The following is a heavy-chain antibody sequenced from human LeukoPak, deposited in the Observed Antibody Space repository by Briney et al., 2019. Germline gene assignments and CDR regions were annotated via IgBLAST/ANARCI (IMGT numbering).Heavy chain of an antibody. CDR2: IRYDGSNK. Sequence: GGSLRLSCAASGFTFSSYCMHWVRQAPGKGLEWVAFIRYDGSNKYYADSVKGRFTISRDNSKNTLYLQMNSLRAEDTAVYYWTGFPLLKYVYWSERTLVTVS. V-gene: IGHV3-30*02. CDR1: GFTFSSYC. CDR3: TGFPLLKYVY. J-gene: IGHJ4*02. D-gene: IGHD3-16*01.